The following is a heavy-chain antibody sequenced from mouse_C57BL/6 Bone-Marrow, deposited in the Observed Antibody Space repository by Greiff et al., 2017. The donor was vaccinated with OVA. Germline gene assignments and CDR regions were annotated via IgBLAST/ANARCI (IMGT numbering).Heavy chain of an antibody. Sequence: VKLQQPGAELVRPGSSVKLSCKASGYTFTSYWMHWVKQRPIQGLEWIGNIDPSDSETHYNQKFKDKATLTVDKSSSTAYMQLSSLTSEDSAVYYCAREDSNYVGYAMDYWGQGTSVTVSS. D-gene: IGHD2-5*01. V-gene: IGHV1-52*01. CDR1: GYTFTSYW. J-gene: IGHJ4*01. CDR3: AREDSNYVGYAMDY. CDR2: IDPSDSET.